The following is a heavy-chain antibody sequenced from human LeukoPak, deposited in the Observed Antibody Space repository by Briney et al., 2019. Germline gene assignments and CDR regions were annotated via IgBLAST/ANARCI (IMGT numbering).Heavy chain of an antibody. D-gene: IGHD3-22*01. J-gene: IGHJ4*02. CDR3: ARDNPYYYDRRGYFDY. CDR1: GFTFSSYG. V-gene: IGHV1-46*01. Sequence: GGSLRLSCAASGFTFSSYGMHWVRQAPGQGLEWTGIINPSGGSTSYAQKFQGRVTMTRDTSTSTVYMELSSLRSEDTAVYYCARDNPYYYDRRGYFDYWGQGTLVTVSS. CDR2: INPSGGST.